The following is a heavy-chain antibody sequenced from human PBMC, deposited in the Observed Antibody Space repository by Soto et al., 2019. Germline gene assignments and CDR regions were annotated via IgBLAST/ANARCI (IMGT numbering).Heavy chain of an antibody. D-gene: IGHD3-16*01. CDR1: GGSIYGSNW. CDR2: IFHSGST. CDR3: ARYPGTTVGGVI. V-gene: IGHV4-4*02. J-gene: IGHJ3*02. Sequence: QVQLQESGPGLVKPSGTLSLTCSLSGGSIYGSNWWSWVRQPPGKGLEWIGEIFHSGSTHYNPSLKSRVTMSVDKSKNQFSRILSAVTAADTAVYYCARYPGTTVGGVIWGQGTMVTVSS.